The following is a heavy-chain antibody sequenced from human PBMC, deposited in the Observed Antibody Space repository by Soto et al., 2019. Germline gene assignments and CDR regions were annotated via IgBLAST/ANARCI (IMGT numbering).Heavy chain of an antibody. CDR3: ARHSSGSYYGRFRYYYYGMDV. CDR1: GGSISSSSYY. V-gene: IGHV4-39*01. CDR2: IYYSGST. J-gene: IGHJ6*02. Sequence: NPSETLSLTCTVSGGSISSSSYYWGWIRQPPGKGLEWIGSIYYSGSTYYNPSLKSRVTISVDTSKNQFSLKLSSVTAADTAVYYCARHSSGSYYGRFRYYYYGMDVWGQGTTVTVSS. D-gene: IGHD1-26*01.